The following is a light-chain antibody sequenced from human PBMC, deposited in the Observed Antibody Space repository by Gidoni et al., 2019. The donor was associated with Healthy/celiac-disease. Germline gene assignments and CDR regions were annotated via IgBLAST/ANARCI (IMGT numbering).Light chain of an antibody. CDR2: QDS. Sequence: SYVLTQPPSVSVSPGQTASITCSGVKLGDKYACWYQQKPGQSPVLVIYQDSKRPSGIPERFSGSNSGNTASLTISGTQAMDEADYYCQAWDSSTAVFGGGTKLTVL. CDR3: QAWDSSTAV. J-gene: IGLJ2*01. CDR1: KLGDKY. V-gene: IGLV3-1*01.